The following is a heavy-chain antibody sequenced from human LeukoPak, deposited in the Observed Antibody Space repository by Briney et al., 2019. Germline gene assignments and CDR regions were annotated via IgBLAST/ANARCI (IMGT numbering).Heavy chain of an antibody. V-gene: IGHV4-61*01. CDR2: IYYSGST. Sequence: SETLSLTCTVSGYSISSSYYWRWIRQPPGKGLEWIGYIYYSGSTNYNPSLKSRVTISVDTSKNQFSLKLSSVTAADTAVYYCARAVGGGYYDSSGYVIFDYWGQGTLVTVSS. D-gene: IGHD3-22*01. CDR3: ARAVGGGYYDSSGYVIFDY. J-gene: IGHJ4*02. CDR1: GYSISSSYY.